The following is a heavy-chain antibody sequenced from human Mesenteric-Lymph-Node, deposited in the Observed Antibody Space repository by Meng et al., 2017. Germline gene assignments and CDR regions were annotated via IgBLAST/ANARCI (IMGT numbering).Heavy chain of an antibody. CDR3: ASVARPWQYLVS. D-gene: IGHD6-13*01. Sequence: QVQLVESGGALVKPGESLRLSCAASGFTCSDYYMSWVRQAPGKGLEWISYISSSAKTRYYADSVNGRFTISRDNAKNSLYLQMNSLRAEDTAVYYCASVARPWQYLVSWGQGTLVTVSS. CDR2: ISSSAKTR. CDR1: GFTCSDYY. J-gene: IGHJ5*02. V-gene: IGHV3-11*01.